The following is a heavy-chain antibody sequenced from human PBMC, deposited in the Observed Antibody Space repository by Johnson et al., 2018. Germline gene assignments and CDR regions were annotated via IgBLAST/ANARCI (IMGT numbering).Heavy chain of an antibody. V-gene: IGHV3-30-3*01. CDR1: GFTFNTYT. J-gene: IGHJ6*03. CDR2: ISPDGSNK. D-gene: IGHD3-16*01. CDR3: ARDGAPRGYDMDV. Sequence: QVQLVQSGGGVVQPGRSLRLSCAASGFTFNTYTIHWVRQAPGKGLEWVAVISPDGSNKYFADSVKGRFTISRDNSQNTLYLQMNSMRPEDTAVYFCARDGAPRGYDMDVWGKGTTVTVSS.